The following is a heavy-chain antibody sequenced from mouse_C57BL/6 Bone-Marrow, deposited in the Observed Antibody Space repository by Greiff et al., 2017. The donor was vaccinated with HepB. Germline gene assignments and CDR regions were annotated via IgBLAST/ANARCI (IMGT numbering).Heavy chain of an antibody. CDR2: INPYNGGT. J-gene: IGHJ3*01. Sequence: EVQVVESGPVLVKPGASVKMSCKASGYTFTDYYMNWVKQSHGKSLEWIGVINPYNGGTSYNQKFKGKATLTVDKSSSTAYMELNSLTSEDSAVYYCARSAQSAWFAYWGQGTLVTVSA. CDR1: GYTFTDYY. CDR3: ARSAQSAWFAY. D-gene: IGHD3-2*02. V-gene: IGHV1-19*01.